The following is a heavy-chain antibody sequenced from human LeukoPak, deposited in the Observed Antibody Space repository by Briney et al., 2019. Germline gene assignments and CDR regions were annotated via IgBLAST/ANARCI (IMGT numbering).Heavy chain of an antibody. D-gene: IGHD3-9*01. J-gene: IGHJ4*02. V-gene: IGHV3-21*01. CDR2: ISSSSSSYI. Sequence: PGGSLRLSCAASGFTFSSYSMNWVRQAPGKGLEWVSSISSSSSSYIYYADSVKGRFTISRDNAKNSLYLQMNSLRAEDTAVYYCARVPTHYSYYDILTGPNDYWGQGTLVTVSS. CDR3: ARVPTHYSYYDILTGPNDY. CDR1: GFTFSSYS.